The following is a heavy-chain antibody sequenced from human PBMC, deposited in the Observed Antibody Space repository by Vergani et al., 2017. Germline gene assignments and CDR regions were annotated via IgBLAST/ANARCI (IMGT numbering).Heavy chain of an antibody. CDR2: IYHSGST. CDR3: ARVATLGDY. CDR1: GGSISSGGYS. Sequence: QLQLQESGSGLVKPSQTLSLTCAVSGGSISSGGYSWSWIRQPPGKGLEWIGYIYHSGSTYYNPSLKSRVTMTRDTSISTAYMELSRLRSDDTAVYYCARVATLGDYWGQGTLVTVSS. D-gene: IGHD2-15*01. J-gene: IGHJ4*02. V-gene: IGHV4-30-2*01.